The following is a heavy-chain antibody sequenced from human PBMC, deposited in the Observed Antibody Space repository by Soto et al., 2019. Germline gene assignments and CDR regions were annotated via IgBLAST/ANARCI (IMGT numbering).Heavy chain of an antibody. V-gene: IGHV3-64*01. CDR3: ARAVYSYGLDY. CDR1: GFSFSTYA. D-gene: IGHD5-18*01. CDR2: ISSSGGST. J-gene: IGHJ4*02. Sequence: EVQLVESGGGLVQPGGSLRLSCAASGFSFSTYAMYWVRQAPGKGLEYISVISSSGGSTYYANSVRGRFTISRDNSKNTLYLQMGSLRVEDMAVYYCARAVYSYGLDYWGQGTLVTVSS.